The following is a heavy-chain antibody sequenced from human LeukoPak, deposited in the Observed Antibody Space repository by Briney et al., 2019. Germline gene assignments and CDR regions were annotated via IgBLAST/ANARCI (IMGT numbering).Heavy chain of an antibody. V-gene: IGHV3-23*01. CDR1: GFTFSSYA. J-gene: IGHJ6*03. Sequence: GGSLRLSCAASGFTFSSYAMSWVRQAPGKGLEWVSAISGSGGSTYYADSVKGRFTISRDNSKNTLYLQMNSLRAEDTAVYYCAKDQGYCSGGSCYSTYYYYYMDVWGKGTTVTVSS. D-gene: IGHD2-15*01. CDR2: ISGSGGST. CDR3: AKDQGYCSGGSCYSTYYYYYMDV.